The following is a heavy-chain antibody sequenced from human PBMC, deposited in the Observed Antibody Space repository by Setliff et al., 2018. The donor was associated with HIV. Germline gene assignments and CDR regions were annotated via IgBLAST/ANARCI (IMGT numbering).Heavy chain of an antibody. V-gene: IGHV1-2*02. CDR1: GYTFSDYY. D-gene: IGHD6-13*01. J-gene: IGHJ3*02. CDR2: INPNSGGT. CDR3: ARGPGYKSTWYGVFDI. Sequence: ASVKVSCKASGYTFSDYYMHWVRQAPGQGLEWMGWINPNSGGTNYAQKYQGRVNMTRDTSISTTYMELSRLRSDDTAVYYCARGPGYKSTWYGVFDIWGQGTMVTVSS.